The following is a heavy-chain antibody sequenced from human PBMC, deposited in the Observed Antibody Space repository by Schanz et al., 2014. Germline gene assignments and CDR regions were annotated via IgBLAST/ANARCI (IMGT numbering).Heavy chain of an antibody. CDR3: VRDRGFCANDICWLRYYMDV. CDR2: ISSSGSTI. J-gene: IGHJ6*03. Sequence: VQLVESGGGLVRPGGSLRLSCAASGLLFSYYYMSGVRQAPGKGLEWVSYISSSGSTIYYADSVKGRFTISRDNAKNSLFLQMNSLRADDTAVYYCVRDRGFCANDICWLRYYMDVWGNGTTVTVSS. D-gene: IGHD2-8*01. CDR1: GLLFSYYY. V-gene: IGHV3-11*04.